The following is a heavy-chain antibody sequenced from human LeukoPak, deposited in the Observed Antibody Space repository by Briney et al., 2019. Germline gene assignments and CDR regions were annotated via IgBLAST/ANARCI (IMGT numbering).Heavy chain of an antibody. CDR1: GGSISTYY. D-gene: IGHD4-11*01. CDR2: IYYSGST. CDR3: ARHEPTTVNPLYTFDY. V-gene: IGHV4-59*01. Sequence: SETLSLTCTVSGGSISTYYWSWIRQPPGKGLEWIGYIYYSGSTNYNPSLKSRVTISVDTSKNQFSLKLSSVTAADTAVYYCARHEPTTVNPLYTFDYWGQGTLVTVSS. J-gene: IGHJ4*02.